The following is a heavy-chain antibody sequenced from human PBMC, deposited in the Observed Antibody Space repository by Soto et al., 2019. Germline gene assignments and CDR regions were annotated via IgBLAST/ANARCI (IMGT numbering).Heavy chain of an antibody. V-gene: IGHV4-39*01. J-gene: IGHJ5*02. CDR1: GGSISSSSYY. Sequence: SETLSLTCTVSGGSISSSSYYWGWIRQPPGKGLEWIGSIYYSGSTYYNPSLKSRVTISVDTSKNQFSLKLSSVTAADTAVYYCARHSQGLRTGFWSGYNNWFDPWGQGTLVTVSS. CDR3: ARHSQGLRTGFWSGYNNWFDP. CDR2: IYYSGST. D-gene: IGHD3-3*01.